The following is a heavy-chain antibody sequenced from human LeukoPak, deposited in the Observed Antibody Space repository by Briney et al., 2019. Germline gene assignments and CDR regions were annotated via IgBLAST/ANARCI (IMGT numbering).Heavy chain of an antibody. Sequence: GSPRLPLAASGFPFNGFAMTWVAQSPGKGLEWVSSVSDSGVNTYYAGSVRGRFTVSRDNFKNILYLQMNSLTVEDTAFYYCSKGRGSTLTNIDFWGQGALVTVSS. CDR2: VSDSGVNT. D-gene: IGHD4-11*01. V-gene: IGHV3-23*01. J-gene: IGHJ4*02. CDR3: SKGRGSTLTNIDF. CDR1: GFPFNGFA.